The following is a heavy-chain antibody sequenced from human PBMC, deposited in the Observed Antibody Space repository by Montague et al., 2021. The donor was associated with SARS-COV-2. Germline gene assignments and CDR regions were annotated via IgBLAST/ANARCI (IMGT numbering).Heavy chain of an antibody. CDR1: GASVSSSD. J-gene: IGHJ3*01. CDR3: AQSRPVNHNYYKGGFDV. Sequence: SETLSLTCTVYGASVSSSDWGWIRQSPGKGLEWIGYFYSVGRTDYNPSLKSRVTISRDTYKNQFSLMVRSVTAADTAVYYCAQSRPVNHNYYKGGFDVWGQGAMVAVSS. CDR2: FYSVGRT. V-gene: IGHV4-4*08. D-gene: IGHD3-10*01.